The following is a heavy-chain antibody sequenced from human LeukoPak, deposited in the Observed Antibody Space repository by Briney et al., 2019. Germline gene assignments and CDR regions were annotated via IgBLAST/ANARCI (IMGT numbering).Heavy chain of an antibody. V-gene: IGHV1-46*01. J-gene: IGHJ1*01. CDR1: GYTFTSYY. CDR2: INPSGGST. CDR3: ARDRRDYSSSSPLLQH. Sequence: ASVKVSCKASGYTFTSYYMHWVRQAPGQGLEWMGIINPSGGSTSYAQKFQGRVTMTRDTSTSTVHMELSSLRSEDTAVYYCARDRRDYSSSSPLLQHWGQGTLVTVSS. D-gene: IGHD6-13*01.